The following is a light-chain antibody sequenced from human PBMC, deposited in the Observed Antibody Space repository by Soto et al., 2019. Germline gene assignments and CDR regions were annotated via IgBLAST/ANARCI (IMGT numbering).Light chain of an antibody. CDR2: DVS. J-gene: IGLJ1*01. V-gene: IGLV2-14*01. CDR1: SSDVGGYNY. Sequence: QSVLTQPASVSGSPGQSITISCTGTSSDVGGYNYVSWYQQHPGKAPKLMIYDVSNRPSGVSNRFSGSKSGNTASLTISGLQADDEADYYWSSYSSSSTPDVFGTGTKLTVL. CDR3: SSYSSSSTPDV.